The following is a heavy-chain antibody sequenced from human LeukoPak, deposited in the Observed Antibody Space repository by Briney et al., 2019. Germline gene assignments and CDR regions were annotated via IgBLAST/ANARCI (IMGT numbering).Heavy chain of an antibody. J-gene: IGHJ4*02. CDR3: AKLYYGDYAYFDY. CDR2: ISGSGGST. Sequence: PGGSLRLSCAASGFTFSSYAMSWVRQAPGKGLEWVSAISGSGGSTYYADSVKGRFTISRDNSKNTLYLQMNSLRAEGTAVYYCAKLYYGDYAYFDYWGQGSLVTVSS. CDR1: GFTFSSYA. D-gene: IGHD4-17*01. V-gene: IGHV3-23*01.